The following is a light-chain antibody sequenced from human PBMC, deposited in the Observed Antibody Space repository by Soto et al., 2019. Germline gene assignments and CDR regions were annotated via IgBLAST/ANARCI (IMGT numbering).Light chain of an antibody. CDR3: QQSNNHPIS. Sequence: EIQMTQSHSTLSASVGDSVTITCRASQNINSWLAWFQQKPGMAPKLVIYDVSSLQSGVPSRFSGSGSGTEFTLTISSLQPEDFATYKCQQSNNHPISFGQGTRLEI. CDR1: QNINSW. V-gene: IGKV1-5*01. J-gene: IGKJ5*01. CDR2: DVS.